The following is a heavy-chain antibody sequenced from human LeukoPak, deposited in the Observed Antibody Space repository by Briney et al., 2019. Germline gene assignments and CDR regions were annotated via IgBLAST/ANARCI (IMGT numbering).Heavy chain of an antibody. CDR1: GFTFSSYS. J-gene: IGHJ3*02. CDR2: ISSSSSYI. V-gene: IGHV3-21*04. Sequence: GGSLRLSCAASGFTFSSYSMNWVRQAPGKGLEWVSSISSSSSYIYYADSVKGRFTISRDNAKNSLYLQMNSLRAEDTAVYYCARDSCSGGSCYRPLDAFDIWGQGTMVTVSS. D-gene: IGHD2-15*01. CDR3: ARDSCSGGSCYRPLDAFDI.